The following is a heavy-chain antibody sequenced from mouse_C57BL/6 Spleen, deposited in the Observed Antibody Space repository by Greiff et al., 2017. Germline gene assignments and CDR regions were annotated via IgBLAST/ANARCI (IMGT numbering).Heavy chain of an antibody. CDR2: IDPSGSYT. D-gene: IGHD2-3*01. J-gene: IGHJ4*01. V-gene: IGHV1-69*01. Sequence: QVQLKQPGAELVMPGASVKLSCKASGYTFTSYWMHWVKQRPGQGLEWIGEIDPSGSYTNYNHKFKGKSTLTVDKSSSTAYMRISSLTSEDSAVYDSARCGYDYAVGYWGKGTTVTVSS. CDR3: ARCGYDYAVGY. CDR1: GYTFTSYW.